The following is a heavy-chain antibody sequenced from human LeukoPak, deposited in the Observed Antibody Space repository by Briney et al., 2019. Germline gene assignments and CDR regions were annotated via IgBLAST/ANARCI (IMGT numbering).Heavy chain of an antibody. Sequence: PSETLSLTCTVSGGSISSYYWSWIRQPPGKGLEWIGYIYYSGGTNYNPSLKSRVTISVDTSKNQFSLKLSSVTAADTAVYYCARCPPNYYDSSGYFDYWGQGTLVTVSS. CDR1: GGSISSYY. J-gene: IGHJ4*02. CDR3: ARCPPNYYDSSGYFDY. V-gene: IGHV4-59*01. D-gene: IGHD3-22*01. CDR2: IYYSGGT.